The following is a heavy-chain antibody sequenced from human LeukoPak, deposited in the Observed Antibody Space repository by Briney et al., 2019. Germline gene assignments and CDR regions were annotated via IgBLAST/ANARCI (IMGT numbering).Heavy chain of an antibody. CDR3: AREPYYYDSSGHDY. D-gene: IGHD3-22*01. CDR2: IASDGSST. Sequence: SGGSLRLSCAASGFTFSSYWMNWVRQAPGKGLVWVSRIASDGSSTTYADSVKGRFSISRDNAKNTLYLQMNSLRAEDTAVYYCAREPYYYDSSGHDYWGQGTLVTVSS. J-gene: IGHJ4*02. V-gene: IGHV3-74*01. CDR1: GFTFSSYW.